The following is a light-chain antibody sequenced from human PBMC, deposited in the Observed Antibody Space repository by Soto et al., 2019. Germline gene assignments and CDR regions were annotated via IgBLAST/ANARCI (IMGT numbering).Light chain of an antibody. CDR1: QSVSSSY. CDR3: QQYGSSPPYT. Sequence: EIVLTQSPGTLSLSPGERATLSCRASQSVSSSYLAWYQQKPGQAPRLLIYGASSRATGIPDWFSGSGSGTDFTLTISRLEPDDFAVYYCQQYGSSPPYTFGQGTKLEIK. CDR2: GAS. V-gene: IGKV3-20*01. J-gene: IGKJ2*01.